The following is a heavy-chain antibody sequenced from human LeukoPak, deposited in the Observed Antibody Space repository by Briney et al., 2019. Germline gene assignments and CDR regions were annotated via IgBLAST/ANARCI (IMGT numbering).Heavy chain of an antibody. Sequence: ASVKVSCKASGYTFTSYGISWVRQAPGQGLEWMGWISAYNGNTNYAQKLQGRVTMTTDTSTSTAYMELRSLRSDDTAVYYCARYYYGSGSYPASGDYYYYYMDVWGKGTTVTVSS. D-gene: IGHD3-10*01. J-gene: IGHJ6*03. CDR2: ISAYNGNT. CDR3: ARYYYGSGSYPASGDYYYYYMDV. CDR1: GYTFTSYG. V-gene: IGHV1-18*01.